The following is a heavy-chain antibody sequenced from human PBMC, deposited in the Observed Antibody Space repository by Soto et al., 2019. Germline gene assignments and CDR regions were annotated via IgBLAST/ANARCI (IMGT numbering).Heavy chain of an antibody. Sequence: SETLSLTCTVSGGSISHYYWSWIRQSPGKGLEGIGYAYYSGSTDYDPSLKSRVTMSVDTSKNQVSLKLNSVTTADTAVYYCARDRSTYGGGGTGEVKENWFDPWGPGTLVTVSS. CDR2: AYYSGST. CDR3: ARDRSTYGGGGTGEVKENWFDP. J-gene: IGHJ5*02. CDR1: GGSISHYY. V-gene: IGHV4-59*01. D-gene: IGHD2-8*01.